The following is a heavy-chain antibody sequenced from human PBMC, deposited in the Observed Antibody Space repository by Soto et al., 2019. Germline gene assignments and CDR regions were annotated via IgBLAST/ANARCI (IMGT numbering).Heavy chain of an antibody. D-gene: IGHD2-8*02. CDR1: GFICSSYD. Sequence: VGSLILSCAASGFICSSYDMSWVRQAPGKGLEWVSTILVDGRTFYVDSVKGRFTISRDSSQNTVYLQMNSLTAGDTALYYCAKETATGGVAFDSCGQGTMVTVAS. CDR2: ILVDGRT. V-gene: IGHV3-23*01. J-gene: IGHJ3*02. CDR3: AKETATGGVAFDS.